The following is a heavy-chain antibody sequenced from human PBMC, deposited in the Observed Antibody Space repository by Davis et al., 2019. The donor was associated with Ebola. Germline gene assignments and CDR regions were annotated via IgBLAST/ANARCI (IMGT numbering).Heavy chain of an antibody. D-gene: IGHD3-3*01. V-gene: IGHV5-51*01. CDR3: ARHGGPMYGVVRRLALDS. J-gene: IGHJ4*02. Sequence: GESLKISCKGSGYSFTSYWIGWVRQMPGKGLEWMGIIYPGDSDIRYSPSFQGQVIISADKSISTAYLQWSSLKASDTAMYYCARHGGPMYGVVRRLALDSWGQGTLVTVSS. CDR1: GYSFTSYW. CDR2: IYPGDSDI.